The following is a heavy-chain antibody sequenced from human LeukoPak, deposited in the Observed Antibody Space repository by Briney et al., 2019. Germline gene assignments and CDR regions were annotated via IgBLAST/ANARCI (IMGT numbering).Heavy chain of an antibody. D-gene: IGHD6-25*01. CDR3: ARGAATDWIDWFDP. Sequence: PSETLSLTCTVSGGSISSYYWSWIRQPPGKGLEWIGYIYYSGSTNYNPSLKSRVTISVDTSKNQFSLKLSSVTAADTAVYYCARGAATDWIDWFDPWGQGTLVTVSS. CDR2: IYYSGST. CDR1: GGSISSYY. V-gene: IGHV4-59*12. J-gene: IGHJ5*02.